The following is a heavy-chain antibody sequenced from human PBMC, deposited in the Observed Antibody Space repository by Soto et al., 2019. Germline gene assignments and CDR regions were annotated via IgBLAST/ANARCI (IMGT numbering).Heavy chain of an antibody. J-gene: IGHJ4*02. Sequence: QVQLQQSGPGLVKPSQTLSLTCAISGDSVSSNSAAWNWIRQSPSRGLEWLGRTYYRSKWYNDYAVCVKSRRNINPDTSNNQFSLQLNSVTPEDTAVYYCAMEVLVEGYDFWSGSYDYWGQGTLVTVSS. CDR3: AMEVLVEGYDFWSGSYDY. V-gene: IGHV6-1*01. D-gene: IGHD3-3*01. CDR2: TYYRSKWYN. CDR1: GDSVSSNSAA.